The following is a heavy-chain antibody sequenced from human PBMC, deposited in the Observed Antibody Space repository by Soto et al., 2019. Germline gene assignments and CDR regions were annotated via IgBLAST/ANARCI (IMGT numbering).Heavy chain of an antibody. CDR3: ARDYYYGSGNPWFGY. J-gene: IGHJ4*02. D-gene: IGHD3-10*01. CDR2: ISAYNGNT. CDR1: GYTFTRYG. Sequence: QVQLVQSGAEVKKPGASVKVSCKASGYTFTRYGISWVRQAPGQGLVWMGWISAYNGNTNYAQKLQGRVTMTTDTSTSTAYMELRSLRSDDTAVYYCARDYYYGSGNPWFGYWGQGTLVTVSS. V-gene: IGHV1-18*01.